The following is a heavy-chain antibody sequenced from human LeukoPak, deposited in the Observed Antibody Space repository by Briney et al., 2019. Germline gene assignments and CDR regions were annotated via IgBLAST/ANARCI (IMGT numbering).Heavy chain of an antibody. CDR1: GFTFSRHG. Sequence: SGGSLRLSCSASGFTFSRHGMHWVRQAPGKGLEWVAVIWYDASNKYYADSVKGRFTVSRDNSKNTMYLQMNSLRAEDTAVYYCAKVGYCSTTTCRYYFDSWGQGTLVTVSS. D-gene: IGHD2-2*01. CDR3: AKVGYCSTTTCRYYFDS. J-gene: IGHJ4*02. V-gene: IGHV3-33*06. CDR2: IWYDASNK.